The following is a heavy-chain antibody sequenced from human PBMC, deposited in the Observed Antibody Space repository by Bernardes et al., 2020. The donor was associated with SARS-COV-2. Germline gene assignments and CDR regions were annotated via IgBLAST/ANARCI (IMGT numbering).Heavy chain of an antibody. D-gene: IGHD6-13*01. CDR2: INPNSGGT. Sequence: ASVKVSCKASGYTFTGYYMHWVRQAPGQGLEWMGWINPNSGGTNYAQKFQGRVTMTRDTSISTAYMELSRLRSDDTAVYYCARSHLSTGIAAAGVDYWGQGTLVTVSS. V-gene: IGHV1-2*02. J-gene: IGHJ4*02. CDR1: GYTFTGYY. CDR3: ARSHLSTGIAAAGVDY.